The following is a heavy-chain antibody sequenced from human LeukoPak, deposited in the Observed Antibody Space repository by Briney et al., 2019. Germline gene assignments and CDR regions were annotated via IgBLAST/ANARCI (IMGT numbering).Heavy chain of an antibody. D-gene: IGHD1-26*01. V-gene: IGHV4-59*01. Sequence: PSETLSLTCTISGGSISSYFWSWIRQPPGKGLEWIGYIYYTGSTNYNPSLKSRVIISLDTSKDQFSLKLSSVTAADTAVYYCARTLSRWDPFDYWGQGTLVTVSS. CDR2: IYYTGST. CDR3: ARTLSRWDPFDY. CDR1: GGSISSYF. J-gene: IGHJ4*02.